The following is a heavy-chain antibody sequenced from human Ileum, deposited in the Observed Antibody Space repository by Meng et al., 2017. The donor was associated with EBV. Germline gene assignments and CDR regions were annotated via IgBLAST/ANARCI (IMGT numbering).Heavy chain of an antibody. D-gene: IGHD3-9*01. CDR3: AKVSLTGTFYDH. CDR1: GGSVISNNW. CDR2: IFHIGST. V-gene: IGHV4-4*02. J-gene: IGHJ4*02. Sequence: QGELQESGPRLVKPSGTLSLTCAVSGGSVISNNWWSWVRQPPGKGLVWIGEIFHIGSTNDSPSLKSRVTISVDNSKNQFSLSLTSVTAADTAIYYCAKVSLTGTFYDHWGQGILVTVSS.